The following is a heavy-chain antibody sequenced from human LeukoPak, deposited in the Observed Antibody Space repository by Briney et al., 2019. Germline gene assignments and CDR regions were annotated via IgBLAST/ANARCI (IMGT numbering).Heavy chain of an antibody. CDR1: GFTFSSCS. CDR2: ISSSSSYI. CDR3: ARDVGDGYYFDY. J-gene: IGHJ4*02. Sequence: GGSLRLSCAASGFTFSSCSMNWVRQAPGKGLEWVSSISSSSSYIYYADSMKGRFTTSRDNAKNSLYLQMNSLRAEDTAVYYCARDVGDGYYFDYWGQGTLVTVSS. V-gene: IGHV3-21*01. D-gene: IGHD3-10*01.